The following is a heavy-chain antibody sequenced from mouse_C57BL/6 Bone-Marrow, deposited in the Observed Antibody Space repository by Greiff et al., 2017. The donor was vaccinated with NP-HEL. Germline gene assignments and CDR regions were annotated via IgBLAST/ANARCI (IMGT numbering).Heavy chain of an antibody. Sequence: EVQLQQSGPELVKPGASVKISCKASGYSFTDYNMNWVKQSNGKSLEWIGVINPNYGTTSYNQKFKGKATLTVDQSSSTAYMQLNSLTSEDSAVYYCASPHYYGNMDYAMDYWGQGTSVTVSS. D-gene: IGHD1-1*01. V-gene: IGHV1-39*01. J-gene: IGHJ4*01. CDR1: GYSFTDYN. CDR3: ASPHYYGNMDYAMDY. CDR2: INPNYGTT.